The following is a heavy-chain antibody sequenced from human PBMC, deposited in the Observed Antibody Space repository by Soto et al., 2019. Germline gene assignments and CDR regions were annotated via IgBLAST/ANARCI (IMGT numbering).Heavy chain of an antibody. CDR2: IRQDGSEK. Sequence: GGSLRLSCVASGFTFSSYWMTWVRQTPGKGLECVANIRQDGSEKYYADSVKGRFTISRDNAKNSLYLQMNSLRVEDSAVYYCARQTRAPESWGQGTLVTAPQ. D-gene: IGHD3-10*01. J-gene: IGHJ5*02. CDR3: ARQTRAPES. V-gene: IGHV3-7*03. CDR1: GFTFSSYW.